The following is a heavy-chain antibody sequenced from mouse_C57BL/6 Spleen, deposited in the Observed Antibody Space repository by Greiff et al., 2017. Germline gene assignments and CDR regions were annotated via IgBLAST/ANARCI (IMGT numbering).Heavy chain of an antibody. CDR3: ARAGQLRLRAWFAY. V-gene: IGHV1-80*01. CDR1: GYAFSSYW. D-gene: IGHD3-2*02. J-gene: IGHJ3*01. Sequence: VQLQPSGAELVKPGASVKISCKASGYAFSSYWMNLVKPRPGKGLEWIGQIYPGDGDTNYNGKFKGKATLTADKSSSTAYMQLSSLTSEDSAVYFCARAGQLRLRAWFAYWGQGTLVTVSA. CDR2: IYPGDGDT.